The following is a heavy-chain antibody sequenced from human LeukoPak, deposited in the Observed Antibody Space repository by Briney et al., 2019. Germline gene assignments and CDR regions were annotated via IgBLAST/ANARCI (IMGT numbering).Heavy chain of an antibody. J-gene: IGHJ6*03. CDR1: GGSISSGSYY. Sequence: SETLSLTCTVSGGSISSGSYYWSWIRQPAGKGLEWIGRIYTSGSTNYNPSLKSRVTISVDTSKNQFSLKLSSVTAADTAVYYCARTKVPYYMDVWGKGTTGTVSS. CDR3: ARTKVPYYMDV. CDR2: IYTSGST. V-gene: IGHV4-61*02. D-gene: IGHD4-11*01.